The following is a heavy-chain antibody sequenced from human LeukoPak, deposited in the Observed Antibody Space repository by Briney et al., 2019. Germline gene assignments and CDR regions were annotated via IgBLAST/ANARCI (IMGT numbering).Heavy chain of an antibody. V-gene: IGHV3-11*01. CDR1: GFTFSDYY. CDR2: ISSSGSTI. J-gene: IGHJ4*02. Sequence: PGGSLRLSCAASGFTFSDYYMSWIRQAPGKGLEWVSYISSSGSTIYYADSVKGRFTISRDNAKNSLYLQMNSLRAEDTAVYYCAREAYYYDSSGYYYIPDYWGQGTLVTVSS. CDR3: AREAYYYDSSGYYYIPDY. D-gene: IGHD3-22*01.